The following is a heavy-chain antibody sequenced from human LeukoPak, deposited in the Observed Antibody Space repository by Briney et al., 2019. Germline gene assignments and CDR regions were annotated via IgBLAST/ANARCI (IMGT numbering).Heavy chain of an antibody. CDR2: ISYDGSNK. D-gene: IGHD6-19*01. V-gene: IGHV3-30-3*01. Sequence: PGGSLRLSCAASGFTFSSYAMHWVRQAPGKGLEWVAVISYDGSNKYYADSVKGRFTISRDNSKNTLYLQMNSLRAEDTAVYYCARGGQWLTGIDYWGQGTLVTVSS. J-gene: IGHJ4*02. CDR3: ARGGQWLTGIDY. CDR1: GFTFSSYA.